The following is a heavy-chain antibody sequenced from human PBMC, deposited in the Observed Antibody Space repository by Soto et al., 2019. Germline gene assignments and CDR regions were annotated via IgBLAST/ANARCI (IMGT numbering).Heavy chain of an antibody. J-gene: IGHJ5*02. CDR3: ASRSKEQFMVRGPHWFDP. CDR1: GGSISSSSYY. CDR2: IYYSGST. V-gene: IGHV4-39*07. D-gene: IGHD3-10*01. Sequence: PSETLSLTCTVSGGSISSSSYYWGWIRQPPGKGLEWIGSIYYSGSTYYNPSLKSRVTISVDTSKNQFSLKLSSVTAADTAVYYCASRSKEQFMVRGPHWFDPRGQATLVTV.